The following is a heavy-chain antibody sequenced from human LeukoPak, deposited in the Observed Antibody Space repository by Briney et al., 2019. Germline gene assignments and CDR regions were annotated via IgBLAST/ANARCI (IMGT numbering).Heavy chain of an antibody. V-gene: IGHV3-7*01. CDR1: W. CDR3: ARETMTDAFDI. D-gene: IGHD3-22*01. Sequence: WMSWVRQAPGKGLEWVANIKQDGSEKYYVDSVKGRFTISRDNAKNSLYLQMNSLRAEDTAVYYCARETMTDAFDIWGQGTMVTVSS. J-gene: IGHJ3*02. CDR2: IKQDGSEK.